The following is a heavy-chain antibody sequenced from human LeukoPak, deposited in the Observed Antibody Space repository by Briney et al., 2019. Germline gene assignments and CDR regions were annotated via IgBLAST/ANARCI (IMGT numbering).Heavy chain of an antibody. CDR2: VSGSGGST. V-gene: IGHV3-23*01. CDR1: GFTFSSYA. Sequence: GGSLRLSCAASGFTFSSYAMSWVRQAPGKGLEWVSAVSGSGGSTYYADSVKGRFTISRDNSKNTLYLQMNSLRAEDTAVYYCAKPQKRQSAFDYWGQGTLVTVSS. J-gene: IGHJ4*02. CDR3: AKPQKRQSAFDY.